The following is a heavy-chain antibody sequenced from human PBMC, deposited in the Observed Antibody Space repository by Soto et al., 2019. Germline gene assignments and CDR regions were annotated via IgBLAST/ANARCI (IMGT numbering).Heavy chain of an antibody. CDR3: PKVFWNQGRVFDY. Sequence: GGSLRLSCAASGFTFSSYAMSWVRQAPGKGLEWVSTISGSDGSTYYADSVKGRFTISRDDSKNTLYLQMSSLRAEDTAVYYCPKVFWNQGRVFDYWGQGTLVTVYS. D-gene: IGHD1-1*01. J-gene: IGHJ4*02. CDR2: ISGSDGST. CDR1: GFTFSSYA. V-gene: IGHV3-23*01.